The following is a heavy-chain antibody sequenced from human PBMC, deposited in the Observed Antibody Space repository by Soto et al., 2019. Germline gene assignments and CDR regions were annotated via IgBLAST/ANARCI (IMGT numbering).Heavy chain of an antibody. V-gene: IGHV4-4*07. CDR3: VRDGTKNLRDWFDL. D-gene: IGHD1-1*01. CDR1: GASISGFY. Sequence: SETLSLTCTVSGASISGFYWSWIRKSAGKGLEWIGRIYATGTTDYNPSLKGRVMMSVDTSKKQFSLKLSPVTAEDTAVYYCVRDGTKNLRDWFDLWGQGMSVTVSS. J-gene: IGHJ5*02. CDR2: IYATGTT.